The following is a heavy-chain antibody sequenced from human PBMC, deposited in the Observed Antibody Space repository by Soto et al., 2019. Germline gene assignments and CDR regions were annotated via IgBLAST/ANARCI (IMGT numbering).Heavy chain of an antibody. CDR3: ARGADIVVVPAAILRAPGNWFDP. D-gene: IGHD2-2*02. CDR2: IYYSGST. Sequence: SETLSLTCTVSGGSISSGDYYWSWIRQPPGKGLEWIGYIYYSGSTYYNPSLKSRVTISVDTSKNQFSLKLSSVTAADTAVYYCARGADIVVVPAAILRAPGNWFDPWGQGTLVTVSS. V-gene: IGHV4-30-4*01. CDR1: GGSISSGDYY. J-gene: IGHJ5*02.